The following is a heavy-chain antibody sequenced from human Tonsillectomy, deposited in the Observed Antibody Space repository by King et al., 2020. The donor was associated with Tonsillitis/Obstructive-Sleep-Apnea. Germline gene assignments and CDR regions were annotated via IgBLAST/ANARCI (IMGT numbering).Heavy chain of an antibody. D-gene: IGHD2-15*01. J-gene: IGHJ4*02. Sequence: QLQESGSGLVKPSQTLSLTCAVSSGSISSGGYSWSWIRQPPGKGLEWIGYIYHSGSTYYNPSLKSRVTISVDRPKNQFSLKLNSVTAADTAVYYCASSLGYCSGGSCYSDYFDYWGQGTLVTVSS. CDR1: SGSISSGGYS. CDR2: IYHSGST. V-gene: IGHV4-30-2*01. CDR3: ASSLGYCSGGSCYSDYFDY.